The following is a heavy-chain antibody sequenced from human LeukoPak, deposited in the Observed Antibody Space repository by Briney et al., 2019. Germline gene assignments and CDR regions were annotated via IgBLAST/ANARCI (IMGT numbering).Heavy chain of an antibody. D-gene: IGHD2-8*01. CDR1: GFTFSSYA. J-gene: IGHJ6*03. Sequence: GGSLRLSCAASGFTFSSYAMNWVRQAPGRGLEWVPGFSGSGGTTYYADSVKGRFTISRDNSKNTLYLQMNSLRAEDTAVYYCANGNRCTSPNCLGYYYFYMDVWGKGTTATVSS. V-gene: IGHV3-23*01. CDR3: ANGNRCTSPNCLGYYYFYMDV. CDR2: FSGSGGTT.